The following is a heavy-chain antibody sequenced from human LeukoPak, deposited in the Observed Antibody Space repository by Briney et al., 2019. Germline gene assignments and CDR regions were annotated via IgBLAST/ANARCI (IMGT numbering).Heavy chain of an antibody. J-gene: IGHJ3*02. CDR3: ARDPWVGEYGAFDI. CDR1: GFTFRRYG. Sequence: GGSLRLSCAASGFTFRRYGMSWVRQAPGKGLEWVSAISGSGGNTFYGDSVKGRFTISRDNAKNSLYLQMSSLRAEDTALYYCARDPWVGEYGAFDIWGQGTMVTVSS. CDR2: ISGSGGNT. V-gene: IGHV3-23*01. D-gene: IGHD3-10*01.